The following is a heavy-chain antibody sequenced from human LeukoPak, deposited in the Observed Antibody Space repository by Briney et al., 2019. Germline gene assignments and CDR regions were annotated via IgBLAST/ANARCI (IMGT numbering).Heavy chain of an antibody. CDR1: GFTFSGYS. V-gene: IGHV3-33*01. J-gene: IGHJ4*02. D-gene: IGHD3-22*01. Sequence: GGSLRLSCAASGFTFSGYSMHWVRQAPGKGLEWVAVIWYDGSNDDYADSVKGRFTISRDNSKSTLYLQMNSLRAEDTAIYYCARSIPRYDGSAYYPDYWGQGTLVTVSS. CDR3: ARSIPRYDGSAYYPDY. CDR2: IWYDGSND.